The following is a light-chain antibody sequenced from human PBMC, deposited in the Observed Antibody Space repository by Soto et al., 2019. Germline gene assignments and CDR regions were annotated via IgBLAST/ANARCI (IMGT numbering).Light chain of an antibody. J-gene: IGKJ1*01. V-gene: IGKV3-15*01. CDR1: QSVSGN. CDR3: QQYNNWPPWT. CDR2: GAS. Sequence: EIVMTQSPATLSVSPGERATLSCRASQSVSGNLAWYQQKPGQAPRLLIYGASTRATGIPARFSGSGSGTAFTLTISSLQSKDFAVYDCQQYNNWPPWTFGQGTKVEIK.